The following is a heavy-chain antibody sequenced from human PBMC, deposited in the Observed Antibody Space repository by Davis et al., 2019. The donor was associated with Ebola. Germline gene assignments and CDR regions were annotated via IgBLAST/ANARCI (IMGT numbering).Heavy chain of an antibody. J-gene: IGHJ4*02. CDR2: INHSGST. CDR3: ARVDYDFWSGCVDY. CDR1: GFTFSSYG. V-gene: IGHV4-34*01. D-gene: IGHD3-3*01. Sequence: ESLKISCAASGFTFSSYGMHWVRQPPGKGLEWIGEINHSGSTNYNPSLKSRVTISVDTSKNQFSLKLSSVTAADTAVYYCARVDYDFWSGCVDYWGQGTLVTVSS.